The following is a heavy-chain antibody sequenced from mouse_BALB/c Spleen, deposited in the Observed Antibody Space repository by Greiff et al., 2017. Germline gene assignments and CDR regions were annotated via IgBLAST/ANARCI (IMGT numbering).Heavy chain of an antibody. D-gene: IGHD4-1*01. CDR1: GFSLTSYG. Sequence: VQRVESGPGLVQPSQSLSITCTVSGFSLTSYGVHWVRQSPGKGLEWLGVIWSGGSTDYNAAFISRLSISKDNSKSQVFFKMNSLQANDTAIYYCARNGELGRAMDYWGQGTSVTVSS. CDR2: IWSGGST. CDR3: ARNGELGRAMDY. J-gene: IGHJ4*01. V-gene: IGHV2-2*02.